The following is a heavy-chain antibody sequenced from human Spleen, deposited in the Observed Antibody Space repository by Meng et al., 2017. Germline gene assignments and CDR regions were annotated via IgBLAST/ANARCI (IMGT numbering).Heavy chain of an antibody. CDR2: INHSGST. CDR3: ARGPTTMAHDFDY. CDR1: GGSFSGYY. D-gene: IGHD4-11*01. V-gene: IGHV4-34*01. Sequence: QVPLQRWGSGSLTPSATLSLPCAVYGGSFSGYYWSWIRQPPGKGLEWIGEINHSGSTNYNPSLESRATISVDTSQNNLSLKLSSVTAADSAVYYCARGPTTMAHDFDYWGQGTLVTSPQ. J-gene: IGHJ4*02.